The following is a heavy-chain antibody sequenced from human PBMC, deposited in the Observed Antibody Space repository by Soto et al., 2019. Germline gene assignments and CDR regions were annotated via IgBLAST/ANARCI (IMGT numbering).Heavy chain of an antibody. CDR3: ARHRGVAPPVAGNTHYYFYMDV. Sequence: QDQLVQSGAEVKKPGASVTVSCKASGYSFTNYGITWVRQTPGQGLEWLGWISAFNGNTHYAQKVQGRVTMTTDASTSTAYMELRSLRSDDTAVYYCARHRGVAPPVAGNTHYYFYMDVWGKGTTVTVYS. CDR2: ISAFNGNT. V-gene: IGHV1-18*01. J-gene: IGHJ6*03. D-gene: IGHD6-13*01. CDR1: GYSFTNYG.